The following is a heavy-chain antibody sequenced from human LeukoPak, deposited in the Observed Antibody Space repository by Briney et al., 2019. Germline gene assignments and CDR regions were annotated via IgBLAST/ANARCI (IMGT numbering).Heavy chain of an antibody. D-gene: IGHD3-16*02. CDR2: INPNSGGT. CDR3: ARDSTLEYYDYVWGSYRDDY. Sequence: ASVKVSCKASGYTFTGYYMHWVRQAPGQGLEWMGWINPNSGGTNYAQKFQGRITMTRDTSVSTAYMELSRLRSDDTAVYYCARDSTLEYYDYVWGSYRDDYWGQGTLVTVSS. V-gene: IGHV1-2*02. CDR1: GYTFTGYY. J-gene: IGHJ4*02.